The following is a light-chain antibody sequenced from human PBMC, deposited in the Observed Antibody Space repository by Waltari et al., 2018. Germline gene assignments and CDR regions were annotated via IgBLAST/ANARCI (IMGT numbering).Light chain of an antibody. Sequence: EIVLTQSPGTLSLSPGERATLSCRASQSVACNYLAWYQQKPGQAPSLLIYGASSRATGIPDRFSGSGSGTDFTLTISRLEPEDFAVYYCQHFGSSPYTFGQGTKLEI. CDR2: GAS. CDR3: QHFGSSPYT. V-gene: IGKV3-20*01. J-gene: IGKJ2*01. CDR1: QSVACNY.